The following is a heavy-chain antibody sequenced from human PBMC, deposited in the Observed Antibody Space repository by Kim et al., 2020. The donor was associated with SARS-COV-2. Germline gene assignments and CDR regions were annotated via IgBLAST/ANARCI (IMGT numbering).Heavy chain of an antibody. V-gene: IGHV3-66*01. CDR1: GFIVSSDL. CDR2: LFGDGRT. J-gene: IGHJ4*02. Sequence: GGSLRLSCAASGFIVSSDLMTWVRQAPGKGLEWVSILFGDGRTFYTDAVKSRFTISRDNSWNTMFLQMNNLRGEDSAAYFCSTRSYWGVGTLGTFS. CDR3: STRSY.